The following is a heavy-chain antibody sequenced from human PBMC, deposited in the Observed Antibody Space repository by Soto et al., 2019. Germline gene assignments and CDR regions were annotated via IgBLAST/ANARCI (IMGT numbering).Heavy chain of an antibody. CDR3: AREEEGIAAAGTDYYYGMDV. J-gene: IGHJ6*02. Sequence: SETLSLTCTVSGGSISSYYWSWIRQPPGKGLEWIGYIYYSGSTNYNPSLKSRVTISVESSKIQFSLNLRSVTAADTAVYYCAREEEGIAAAGTDYYYGMDVWGQGTTVTVSS. CDR1: GGSISSYY. CDR2: IYYSGST. V-gene: IGHV4-4*08. D-gene: IGHD6-13*01.